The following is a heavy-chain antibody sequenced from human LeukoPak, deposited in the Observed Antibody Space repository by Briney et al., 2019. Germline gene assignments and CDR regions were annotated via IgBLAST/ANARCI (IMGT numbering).Heavy chain of an antibody. Sequence: PSETLSLTCSVSGGSISSSYWTWIRQSPGKGLERIGYISKGGSTNYNLSLKSRVTISVDTSKNQVSLNLTSVTAADTAVYYCARDKHNPDCSGGRCYPYFFDSWGKGTLVTVSS. D-gene: IGHD2-15*01. CDR2: ISKGGST. CDR1: GGSISSSY. J-gene: IGHJ4*02. V-gene: IGHV4-59*01. CDR3: ARDKHNPDCSGGRCYPYFFDS.